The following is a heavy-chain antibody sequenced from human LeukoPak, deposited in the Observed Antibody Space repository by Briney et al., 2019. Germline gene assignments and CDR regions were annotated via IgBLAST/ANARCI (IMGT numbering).Heavy chain of an antibody. CDR2: IYYSGST. CDR1: GGSISSGGYY. CDR3: ARDLHCSGGSCYFLGFDY. J-gene: IGHJ4*02. V-gene: IGHV4-31*03. D-gene: IGHD2-15*01. Sequence: SETLSLTCTVSGGSISSGGYYWSWIRQHPGKGLERIGYIYYSGSTYYNPSLKRRVTRSVATSKNQFTLKLSSVTAADTAVYYCARDLHCSGGSCYFLGFDYWGQGTLVTVSS.